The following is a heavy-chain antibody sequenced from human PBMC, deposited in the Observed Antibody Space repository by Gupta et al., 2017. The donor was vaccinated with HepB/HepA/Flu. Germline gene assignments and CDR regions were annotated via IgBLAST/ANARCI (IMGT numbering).Heavy chain of an antibody. CDR2: IYYSGTT. CDR1: SGSINIKNFY. Sequence: QLQLQESGPGLVIPWETLSLTCSVSSGSINIKNFYWGWVRQPPGKGLEWIANIYYSGTTQYNPSLKNRATVSVDTSMNQFSLRLTSVTAADTAVYYCAKGFCDSTSCYFPFDSWGQGTLVTVSS. D-gene: IGHD2-2*01. V-gene: IGHV4-39*01. J-gene: IGHJ4*02. CDR3: AKGFCDSTSCYFPFDS.